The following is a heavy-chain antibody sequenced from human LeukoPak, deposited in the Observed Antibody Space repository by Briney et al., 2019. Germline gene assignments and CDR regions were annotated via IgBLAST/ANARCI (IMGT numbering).Heavy chain of an antibody. CDR3: AKDPTSLYYYYMDV. CDR1: GFTFSSYA. CDR2: ISGSGGST. J-gene: IGHJ6*03. D-gene: IGHD6-6*01. V-gene: IGHV3-23*01. Sequence: GGSLRLSCAASGFTFSSYAMSWVRQAPGKGLEWVSAISGSGGSTYYADSVKGRFTISRDNSKNTLYLQMNSLRAEDTAVYYCAKDPTSLYYYYMDVWGKGTTVTISS.